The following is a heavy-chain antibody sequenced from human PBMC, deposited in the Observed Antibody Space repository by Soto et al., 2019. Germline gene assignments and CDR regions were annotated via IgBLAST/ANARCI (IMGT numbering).Heavy chain of an antibody. CDR1: GFTFSSYW. CDR3: ARGRWHYYDSSGYYSSFDY. V-gene: IGHV3-74*01. J-gene: IGHJ4*02. Sequence: VQLVESGGGLVQPGGSLRLSCAASGFTFSSYWMHWVRQAPGKGLVWVSRINSDGSSTSYADSVKGRFTISRDNAKNTLYLQMNSLRAEDTAVYYCARGRWHYYDSSGYYSSFDYWGQGTLVTVSS. D-gene: IGHD3-22*01. CDR2: INSDGSST.